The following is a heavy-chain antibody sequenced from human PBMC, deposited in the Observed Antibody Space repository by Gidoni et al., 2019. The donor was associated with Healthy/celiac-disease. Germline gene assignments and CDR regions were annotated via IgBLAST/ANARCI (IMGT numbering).Heavy chain of an antibody. CDR2: ISWNSGSI. J-gene: IGHJ5*02. Sequence: EVQLVESGGGLVQPGRSLRLSFAASGFTFDDYAMHWVRQAPGKGLEWVSGISWNSGSIGYADSVKGRFTISRDNAKNSLYLQMNSLRAEDTALYYCTRIAVAGTMYNWFDPWGQGTLVTVSS. CDR1: GFTFDDYA. D-gene: IGHD6-19*01. CDR3: TRIAVAGTMYNWFDP. V-gene: IGHV3-9*01.